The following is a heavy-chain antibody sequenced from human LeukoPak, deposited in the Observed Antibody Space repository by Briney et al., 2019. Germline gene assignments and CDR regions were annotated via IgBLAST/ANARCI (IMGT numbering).Heavy chain of an antibody. V-gene: IGHV3-74*01. Sequence: GGSLRLSCAASGFTFRTYWMHWVRQVPGKGLAWISRINTDGSSTSHADSVKGRFTISRDNAQNTLYLQMNSLRPEDTAVYYCTRCLLASYGMDVWGQGTTVTVSS. CDR2: INTDGSST. CDR1: GFTFRTYW. J-gene: IGHJ6*02. D-gene: IGHD3-16*01. CDR3: TRCLLASYGMDV.